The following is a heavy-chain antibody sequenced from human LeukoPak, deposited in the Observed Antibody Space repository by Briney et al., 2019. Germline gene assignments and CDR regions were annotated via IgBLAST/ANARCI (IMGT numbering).Heavy chain of an antibody. V-gene: IGHV1-3*01. CDR3: ARGAAAGTGDRFDP. Sequence: ASVKVSCKASGYTFTSYAMHWVRQAPGQRLEWMGWINAGNGNTKYSQKFQGRVTITRDTSASTAYMELSSLRSEDTAVYYCARGAAAGTGDRFDPWGQGTLVTVSS. D-gene: IGHD6-13*01. J-gene: IGHJ5*02. CDR1: GYTFTSYA. CDR2: INAGNGNT.